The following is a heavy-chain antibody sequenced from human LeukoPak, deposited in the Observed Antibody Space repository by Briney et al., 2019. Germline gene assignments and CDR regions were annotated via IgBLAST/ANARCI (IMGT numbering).Heavy chain of an antibody. CDR1: GFTFSSYW. CDR2: IKQDGSEK. Sequence: GGSLRLSCAASGFTFSSYWMSWVRQAPGKGLEWVANIKQDGSEKYYVDSVKGRFTISRDNAKNSLYLQMNSLRAEDTAVYYCARRRAAAAGFWFDPWGQGTLVTVSS. D-gene: IGHD6-13*01. J-gene: IGHJ5*02. V-gene: IGHV3-7*01. CDR3: ARRRAAAAGFWFDP.